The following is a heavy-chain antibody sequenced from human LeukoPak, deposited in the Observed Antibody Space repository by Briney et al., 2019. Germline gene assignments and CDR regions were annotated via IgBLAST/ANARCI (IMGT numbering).Heavy chain of an antibody. V-gene: IGHV4-34*01. CDR1: GGSFSGYY. CDR3: ARALVRATMVWYFDL. J-gene: IGHJ2*01. Sequence: SETLSLTCAVSGGSFSGYYFSWIRQPPGKGLEWIGEISHSGSTNYSPSLKSRVTISVDTPKNQFSLNLSSVTAADTAVYYCARALVRATMVWYFDLWGRGTMVTVSS. D-gene: IGHD5-12*01. CDR2: ISHSGST.